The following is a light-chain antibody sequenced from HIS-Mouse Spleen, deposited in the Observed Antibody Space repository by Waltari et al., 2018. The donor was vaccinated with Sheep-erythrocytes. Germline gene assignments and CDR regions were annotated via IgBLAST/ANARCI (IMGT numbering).Light chain of an antibody. J-gene: IGKJ2*01. CDR2: DAS. V-gene: IGKV1-13*02. CDR3: QQFNSYLYT. CDR1: QGISSA. Sequence: AIQLTQSPSSLSASVGDRVTITCRASQGISSALAWYQQKPGKAPKLLIYDASSLESGVPSRFSGSGTGTDFTLSISSLQPEDFATYYCQQFNSYLYTFGQGTKLEIK.